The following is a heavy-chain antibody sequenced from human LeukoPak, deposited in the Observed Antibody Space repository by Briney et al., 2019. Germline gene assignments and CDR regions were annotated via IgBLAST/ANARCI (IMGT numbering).Heavy chain of an antibody. CDR2: ISSSGSTI. V-gene: IGHV3-11*01. J-gene: IGHJ5*02. CDR3: ARGVLRNSRFDP. Sequence: GGSLRLSCAASGFTFSDYYMSWIRQAPGKGLEWVSYISSSGSTIYYVDSVKGRFTISRDNAKNSLYPQMNSLRAEDTAVYYCARGVLRNSRFDPWGQGTLVTVSS. D-gene: IGHD3-9*01. CDR1: GFTFSDYY.